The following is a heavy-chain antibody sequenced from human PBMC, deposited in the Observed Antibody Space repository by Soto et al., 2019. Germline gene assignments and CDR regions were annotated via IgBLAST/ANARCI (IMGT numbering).Heavy chain of an antibody. V-gene: IGHV1-46*01. D-gene: IGHD5-18*01. J-gene: IGHJ6*02. CDR3: ARDKGYGFGWPSPSGLDV. Sequence: ASVKVSCKASGYRFVDYYIRWVRQAPGQGLEWMGILNPKGGESKYAQKLQGRVTMTRDTSTSTVYMEVRSLTSDDTAVYYCARDKGYGFGWPSPSGLDVWGQGTTVTVS. CDR1: GYRFVDYY. CDR2: LNPKGGES.